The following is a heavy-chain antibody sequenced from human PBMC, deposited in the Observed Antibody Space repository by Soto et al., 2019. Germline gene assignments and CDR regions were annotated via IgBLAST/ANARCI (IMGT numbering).Heavy chain of an antibody. CDR3: AKENCGGDCYGPVAASDI. V-gene: IGHV3-30*18. J-gene: IGHJ3*02. CDR1: GFIFSNYG. D-gene: IGHD2-21*01. CDR2: IVNDGSKK. Sequence: QVQLVESGGGVVQPGRSLRLSCAASGFIFSNYGMHWVRQAPGKGLEWVALIVNDGSKKYYAESVKGRFTISRDNSKDTLYLQMNSLRAEDTAVYYCAKENCGGDCYGPVAASDIWGQGTMVTVSS.